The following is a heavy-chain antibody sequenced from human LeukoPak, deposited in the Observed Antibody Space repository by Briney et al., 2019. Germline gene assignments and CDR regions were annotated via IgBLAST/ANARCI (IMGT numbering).Heavy chain of an antibody. V-gene: IGHV3-23*01. D-gene: IGHD4-17*01. J-gene: IGHJ4*02. Sequence: GESLRLSCAASGSTFSAYGMSWVRQAPGKGLEWVSHISDTVRDTWYANSVKGRFIISRDNSRDTVYLQMSSLRSEDTALYFCAKDNYGGIFASWGQGTLVTVSS. CDR3: AKDNYGGIFAS. CDR2: ISDTVRDT. CDR1: GSTFSAYG.